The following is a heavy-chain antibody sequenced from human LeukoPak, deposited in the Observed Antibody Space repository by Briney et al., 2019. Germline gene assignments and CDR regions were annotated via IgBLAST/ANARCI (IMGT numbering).Heavy chain of an antibody. D-gene: IGHD2-15*01. CDR3: ARDMVALKGMNWFDP. J-gene: IGHJ5*02. Sequence: GASVKVSCKASGYTFTSYGISWVRQAPGQGLEWMGWISAYNGNTNYARKLQGRVTMTTDTSTSTAYMELRSLRSDDTAVYYCARDMVALKGMNWFDPWGQGTLVTVSS. CDR2: ISAYNGNT. CDR1: GYTFTSYG. V-gene: IGHV1-18*01.